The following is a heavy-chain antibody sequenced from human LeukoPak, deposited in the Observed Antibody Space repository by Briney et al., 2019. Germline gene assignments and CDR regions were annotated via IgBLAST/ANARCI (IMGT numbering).Heavy chain of an antibody. CDR3: AGDPWSIAARPGLFDY. Sequence: ASVKVSCKASGYTFTSYGISWVRQAPGQGLEWMGWISAYNGNTNYAQKLQGGVTMTTDTSTSTAYMELRSLRSDDTAVYYCAGDPWSIAARPGLFDYWGQGTLVTVSS. V-gene: IGHV1-18*01. CDR2: ISAYNGNT. D-gene: IGHD6-6*01. CDR1: GYTFTSYG. J-gene: IGHJ4*02.